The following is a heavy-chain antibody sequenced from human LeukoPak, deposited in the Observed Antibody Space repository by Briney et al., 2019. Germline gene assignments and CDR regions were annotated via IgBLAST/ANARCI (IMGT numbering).Heavy chain of an antibody. Sequence: SETLSLTCAVSGYSISSGYYWGWIRRPPGKGVEWIGSIYHISSTYYHPSLNSRFTISVDPSNNQFSLILLSVTPADTAVYYCARHDYYDSSGYSGYDNWFDPWGQGTLVTVSS. CDR2: IYHISST. CDR1: GYSISSGYY. D-gene: IGHD3-22*01. CDR3: ARHDYYDSSGYSGYDNWFDP. V-gene: IGHV4-38-2*01. J-gene: IGHJ5*02.